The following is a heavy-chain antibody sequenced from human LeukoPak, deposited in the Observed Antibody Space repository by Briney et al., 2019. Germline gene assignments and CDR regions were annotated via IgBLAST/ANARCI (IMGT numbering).Heavy chain of an antibody. CDR2: ISSSGSNI. D-gene: IGHD2-15*01. Sequence: VXXAPGXGLEWVSYISSSGSNIYYADSVKGRFTISRDNAKNSLYLQMNSLRAEDTAVYYCAGYCSGGSCYLPPTWGQGTLVTVSS. CDR3: AGYCSGGSCYLPPT. V-gene: IGHV3-48*03. J-gene: IGHJ4*02.